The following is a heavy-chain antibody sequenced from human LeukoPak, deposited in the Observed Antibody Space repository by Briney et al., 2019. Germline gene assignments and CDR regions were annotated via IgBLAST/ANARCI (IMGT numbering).Heavy chain of an antibody. CDR1: GYTFTTYG. D-gene: IGHD2-8*01. CDR3: ARDQPAVWPHPDPLDY. CDR2: ISAYNGNT. J-gene: IGHJ4*02. V-gene: IGHV1-18*01. Sequence: ASVTVSCTASGYTFTTYGTSWVRQAPGQGLEWMGWISAYNGNTNYAQKLQGRVTMTTDTSTSTAYMELRSLSSDDTAVYYCARDQPAVWPHPDPLDYWGQGTLVTVSS.